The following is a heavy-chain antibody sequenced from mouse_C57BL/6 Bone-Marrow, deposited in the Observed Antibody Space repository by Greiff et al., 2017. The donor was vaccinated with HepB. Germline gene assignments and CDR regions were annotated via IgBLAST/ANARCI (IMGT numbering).Heavy chain of an antibody. CDR3: ARAHYGRSDY. CDR2: ISYDGSN. J-gene: IGHJ2*01. Sequence: ESGPGLVKPSQSLSLTCSVTGYSITSGYYWNWIRQFPGNKLEWMGYISYDGSNNYNPSLKNRISITRDTSKNQFFLKLNSVTTEDTATYYCARAHYGRSDYWGQGTTLTVSS. CDR1: GYSITSGYY. V-gene: IGHV3-6*01. D-gene: IGHD1-1*01.